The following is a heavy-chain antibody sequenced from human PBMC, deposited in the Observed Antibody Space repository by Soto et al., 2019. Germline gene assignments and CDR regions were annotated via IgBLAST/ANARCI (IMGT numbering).Heavy chain of an antibody. CDR1: GFTFSNYA. Sequence: GGSLRLSCAASGFTFSNYAMHWVRQAPGKGLVWVSRNNSDGSSISYADSVKGRFTISRDNAKNTLYLQMNSLRVEDTAVYYCARETGYSSGWRQDYWGQGTLVTVSS. J-gene: IGHJ4*02. CDR3: ARETGYSSGWRQDY. V-gene: IGHV3-74*01. CDR2: NNSDGSSI. D-gene: IGHD6-19*01.